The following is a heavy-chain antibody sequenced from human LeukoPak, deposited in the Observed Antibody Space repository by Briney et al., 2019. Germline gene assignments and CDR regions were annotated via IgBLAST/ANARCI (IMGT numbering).Heavy chain of an antibody. CDR3: ARDRSGYGRDAFDI. CDR2: ISAYNGNT. V-gene: IGHV1-18*01. Sequence: ASVKVSCKASGYPFANFAISWVRQARGQGLEWMGWISAYNGNTNYAQKLQGRVTMTTDTSTSTAYMELRSLRSDDTAVYYCARDRSGYGRDAFDIWGQGTMVTVSS. D-gene: IGHD5-12*01. CDR1: GYPFANFA. J-gene: IGHJ3*02.